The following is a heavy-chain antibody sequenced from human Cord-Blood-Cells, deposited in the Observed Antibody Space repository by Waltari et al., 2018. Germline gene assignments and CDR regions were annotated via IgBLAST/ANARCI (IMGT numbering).Heavy chain of an antibody. CDR3: ARAEYSSSSSYFDY. J-gene: IGHJ4*02. V-gene: IGHV1-2*04. CDR2: INPNSGGT. Sequence: QVQLVQSGAEVKKPGASVKVSCKASGYTFTRYYMHWVRQAPGQGLEWMGWINPNSGGTNYAQKFQGWVTMTRDTSISTAYMELSRLRSDDTAVYYCARAEYSSSSSYFDYWGQGTLVTVSS. CDR1: GYTFTRYY. D-gene: IGHD6-6*01.